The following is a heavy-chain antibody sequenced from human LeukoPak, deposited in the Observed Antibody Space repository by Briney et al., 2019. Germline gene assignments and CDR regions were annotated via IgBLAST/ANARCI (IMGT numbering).Heavy chain of an antibody. D-gene: IGHD4-17*01. Sequence: GGSLRLSCAASGFTFSSYGMHWVRQAPGKGLEWVAVISYDGSNKYYADSVKGRFTISRDNSKNTLYLQMNSLRAEDTAVYYCARDSGGDYVYYYYGMDVWGQGTTVTVSS. CDR1: GFTFSSYG. CDR3: ARDSGGDYVYYYYGMDV. CDR2: ISYDGSNK. J-gene: IGHJ6*02. V-gene: IGHV3-30*03.